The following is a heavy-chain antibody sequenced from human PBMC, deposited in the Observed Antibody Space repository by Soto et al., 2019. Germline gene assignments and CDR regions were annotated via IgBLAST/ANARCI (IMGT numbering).Heavy chain of an antibody. CDR2: ISYDGSNK. V-gene: IGHV3-30-3*01. D-gene: IGHD3-16*01. CDR3: ARALGGPLDY. CDR1: GFTFSSYA. Sequence: QVQLVESGGGVVQPGRSLRLSCAASGFTFSSYAMHWVRQAPGKGLEWVAVISYDGSNKYYADSVKGRFTISRDNSKKTLYLQMNSLRAEDTAVYYCARALGGPLDYWGQGTLVTVSS. J-gene: IGHJ4*02.